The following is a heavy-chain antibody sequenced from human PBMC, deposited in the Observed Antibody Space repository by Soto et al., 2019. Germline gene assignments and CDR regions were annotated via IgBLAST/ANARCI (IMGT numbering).Heavy chain of an antibody. CDR3: PRTTVHPSHSFGMDV. J-gene: IGHJ6*04. Sequence: SETLSLTCAVSGGSISSSNWWSWVRQPPGKGLEWIGEIYHSGSTNYNPSLKSRVTISVDKSKNQFSLKLSSVTAADTAVQYCPRTTVHPSHSFGMDVVGKAITVT. CDR1: GGSISSSNW. D-gene: IGHD4-17*01. CDR2: IYHSGST. V-gene: IGHV4-4*02.